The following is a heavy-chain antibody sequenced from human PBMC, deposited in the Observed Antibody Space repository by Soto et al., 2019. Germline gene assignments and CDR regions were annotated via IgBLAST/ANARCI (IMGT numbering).Heavy chain of an antibody. D-gene: IGHD3-9*01. V-gene: IGHV4-30-2*01. CDR2: IYHSGST. CDR3: ARDLEYYDILTGPSGWFDP. CDR1: GGSISSGGYS. Sequence: QLQLQESGSGLVKPSQTLSLTCAVSGGSISSGGYSWSWIRQPPGKGLEWIGYIYHSGSTYYNPSLKRRVTISVDRSKNQFSLKLSSVTAADTAVYYCARDLEYYDILTGPSGWFDPWGQGTLVTVSS. J-gene: IGHJ5*02.